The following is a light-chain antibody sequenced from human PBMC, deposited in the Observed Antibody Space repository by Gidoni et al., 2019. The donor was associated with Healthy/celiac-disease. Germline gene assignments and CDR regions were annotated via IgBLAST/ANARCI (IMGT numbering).Light chain of an antibody. J-gene: IGKJ3*01. V-gene: IGKV1-8*01. CDR2: AAP. CDR1: QGISSD. CDR3: QQYYSYPPIT. Sequence: IRITQSPSSLSAATGDRVTITCRASQGISSDLAWYQQNPGKAPKLLIYAAPTLQSGVPSRFSGSGSGTDFTLTISCLQSEDFATYYCQQYYSYPPITFGPGTKVEIK.